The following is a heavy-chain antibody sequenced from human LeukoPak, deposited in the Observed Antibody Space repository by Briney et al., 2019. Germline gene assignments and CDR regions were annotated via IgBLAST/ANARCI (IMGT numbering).Heavy chain of an antibody. D-gene: IGHD2-21*02. CDR2: INPDGSWT. Sequence: PGGSLRLSCAASGSTFNSYWMVWFRQAPGKGLVWVSCINPDGSWTLHADSVKGRFAISRDYARNTLYLQMNSLGVEDTAMYYCARYEQRPGVTASDPWSQGTLVTVSS. CDR1: GSTFNSYW. J-gene: IGHJ5*02. V-gene: IGHV3-74*01. CDR3: ARYEQRPGVTASDP.